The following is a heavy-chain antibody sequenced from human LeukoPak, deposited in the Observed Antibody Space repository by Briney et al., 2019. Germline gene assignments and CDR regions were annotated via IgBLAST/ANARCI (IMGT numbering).Heavy chain of an antibody. CDR1: GFTFDDYA. CDR3: AKAGSYFLDC. D-gene: IGHD1-26*01. Sequence: GGSLRLSCAASGFTFDDYAMHWVRQAPGKGLEWVSGISWNSGSIGYADSVKGRFTISRDNAENSLYLQMNSLRAEDTALYYCAKAGSYFLDCWGQGTLVTVSS. CDR2: ISWNSGSI. J-gene: IGHJ4*02. V-gene: IGHV3-9*01.